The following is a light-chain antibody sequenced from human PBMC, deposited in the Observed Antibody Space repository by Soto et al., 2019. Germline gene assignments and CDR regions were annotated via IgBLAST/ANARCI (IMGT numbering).Light chain of an antibody. CDR2: EVI. J-gene: IGLJ1*01. CDR1: SSDVGGYNY. Sequence: QSALTQPPSASGSPGQSVTISCTGTSSDVGGYNYVSWYQQHPGKAPKLMIYEVIKRPSGLPYRFSGSKSGNTASLTVSGLQAEDEGDYYCSSYAGNNKFYVFGTGTKVTVL. CDR3: SSYAGNNKFYV. V-gene: IGLV2-8*01.